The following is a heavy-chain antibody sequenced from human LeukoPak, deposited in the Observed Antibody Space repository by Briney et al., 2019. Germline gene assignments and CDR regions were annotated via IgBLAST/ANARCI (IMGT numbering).Heavy chain of an antibody. CDR3: ARGGSGFGDYYYFYGMDV. CDR2: ISRSSNTI. V-gene: IGHV3-48*02. Sequence: GGSLRLSCAASGFTFSSYSMNWVRQAPGMGLEWVSYISRSSNTIYYADSVKGRFTISRDNAKNSLYLQMNSLRDEDTAVYYCARGGSGFGDYYYFYGMDVWGQGTTVTVSS. D-gene: IGHD3-22*01. J-gene: IGHJ6*02. CDR1: GFTFSSYS.